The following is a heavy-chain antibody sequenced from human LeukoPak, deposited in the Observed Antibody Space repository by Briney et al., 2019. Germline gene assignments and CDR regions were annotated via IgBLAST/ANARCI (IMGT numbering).Heavy chain of an antibody. D-gene: IGHD3-9*01. CDR2: ITSGGDYI. J-gene: IGHJ4*02. CDR3: ARGHYDVLAASYKWTPDY. CDR1: GFTFNTFN. V-gene: IGHV3-21*01. Sequence: GGSLRLSCAASGFTFNTFNMNWVRQAPGKGLEWVSSITSGGDYIYYADSVKGRFTTSRDNAKSSLSLQLNSLRVEDTAVYCCARGHYDVLAASYKWTPDYWGQGTLVTVSS.